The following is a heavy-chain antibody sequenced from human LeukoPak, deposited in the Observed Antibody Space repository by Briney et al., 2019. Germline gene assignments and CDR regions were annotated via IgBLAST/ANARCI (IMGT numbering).Heavy chain of an antibody. J-gene: IGHJ4*02. CDR3: AKDQFGY. Sequence: GGSLRLSCAASGFTFSSYGMHWVRQAPGKGLEWVAVISYDGSNKYYADSVKGRFTISRDNSKNTLYLQMNSLRAEDTAVYYCAKDQFGYWGQGTLVTVSS. CDR1: GFTFSSYG. D-gene: IGHD3-10*01. V-gene: IGHV3-30*18. CDR2: ISYDGSNK.